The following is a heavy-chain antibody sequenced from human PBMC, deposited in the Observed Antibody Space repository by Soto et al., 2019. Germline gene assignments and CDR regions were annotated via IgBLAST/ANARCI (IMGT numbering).Heavy chain of an antibody. D-gene: IGHD6-19*01. Sequence: GGSLRLSCAASGFTFSSYGMHWVRQAPGKGLEWVAVISYDGSNKYYADSVKGRFTISRDNSKNTLYLQMNSLRAEDTAVYYCAKDLRVYSSGWYMLGQQTTYYYYGMDFWRQGTTVTVSS. CDR3: AKDLRVYSSGWYMLGQQTTYYYYGMDF. CDR2: ISYDGSNK. J-gene: IGHJ6*02. V-gene: IGHV3-30*18. CDR1: GFTFSSYG.